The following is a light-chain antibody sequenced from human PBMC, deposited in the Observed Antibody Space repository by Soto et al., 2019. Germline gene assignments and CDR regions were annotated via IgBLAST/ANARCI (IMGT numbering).Light chain of an antibody. CDR3: QSYDSTSVI. J-gene: IGLJ2*01. Sequence: FLLTQPHSVSESPGKTVTISCTRSSGSIVSNYVQWYQQRPGSAPTTVIYEDNLRPSGVPDRFSGSIDYSSNSASLSISGLRPEDEGDYYCQSYDSTSVIFGGGTKLTVL. V-gene: IGLV6-57*04. CDR1: SGSIVSNY. CDR2: EDN.